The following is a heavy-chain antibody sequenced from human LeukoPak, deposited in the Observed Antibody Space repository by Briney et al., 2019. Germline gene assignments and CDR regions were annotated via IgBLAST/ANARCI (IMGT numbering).Heavy chain of an antibody. CDR1: GFTFSSYA. V-gene: IGHV3-23*01. D-gene: IGHD2-2*02. J-gene: IGHJ6*02. Sequence: GGSLRLSCAASGFTFSSYAMSWVRQAPGKGLEWVSAISGSGGSTYYADSVKGRFTISRDNSKNTLYLQMNSLRAEDTAVYYCARDLYCSSTSCYKSGMDVWGQGTTVTVSS. CDR2: ISGSGGST. CDR3: ARDLYCSSTSCYKSGMDV.